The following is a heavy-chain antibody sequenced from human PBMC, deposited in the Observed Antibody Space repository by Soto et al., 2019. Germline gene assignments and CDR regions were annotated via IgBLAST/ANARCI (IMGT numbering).Heavy chain of an antibody. CDR3: ARCIRSSTSPARVWNWFDP. CDR1: GYSFTSYW. CDR2: IYPGDSDT. J-gene: IGHJ5*02. V-gene: IGHV5-51*01. Sequence: GESLKISCKGSGYSFTSYWIGWVRQMPGKGLEWMGIIYPGDSDTRYSPSFQGQVTISADKSISTAYLQWSSLKASDTAMYYCARCIRSSTSPARVWNWFDPWGQGTLVTVSS. D-gene: IGHD2-2*01.